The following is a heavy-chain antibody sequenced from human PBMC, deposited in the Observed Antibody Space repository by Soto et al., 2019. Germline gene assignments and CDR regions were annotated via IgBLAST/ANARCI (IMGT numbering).Heavy chain of an antibody. J-gene: IGHJ5*02. CDR1: GGSLSTYY. CDR3: ARTRITSTAATFDP. V-gene: IGHV4-59*01. Sequence: QVRLQESGPGLVKPSETLSLTCTVSGGSLSTYYWSWIRQPPGQGLEWIVYMSYSGSSNYNPSLKSRVIMSVDTSKNQVSLKVTSVTAADTAVYYCARTRITSTAATFDPWGQGTLVTVSS. D-gene: IGHD1-20*01. CDR2: MSYSGSS.